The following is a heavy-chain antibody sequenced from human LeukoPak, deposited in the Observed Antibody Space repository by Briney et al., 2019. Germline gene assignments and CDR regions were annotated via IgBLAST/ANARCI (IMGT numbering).Heavy chain of an antibody. CDR3: ARDIAGPPTC. D-gene: IGHD6-13*01. CDR1: GGSFSGYY. Sequence: SETLSLTCAVYGGSFSGYYLSWIRQPPGKGLEWIGEINHSGSTNYNPSLKSRVTISVDTSKNQFSLKLSSVTAADTAVYYCARDIAGPPTCWGQGTLVTVSS. CDR2: INHSGST. J-gene: IGHJ4*02. V-gene: IGHV4-34*01.